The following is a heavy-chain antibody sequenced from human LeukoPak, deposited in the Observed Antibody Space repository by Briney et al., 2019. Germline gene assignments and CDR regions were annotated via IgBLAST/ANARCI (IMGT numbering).Heavy chain of an antibody. J-gene: IGHJ6*02. CDR1: RGTFTSYA. Sequence: GSSVNVSCKASRGTFTSYAISWVRQAPGQGLEWMGRIIPIFGIANYAQKFQGRVTITADKSTSTAYMELSSLRSEDTAVYYCALPKTGSGPFVDYYYYGMDVWGQGTTVTVSS. CDR3: ALPKTGSGPFVDYYYYGMDV. CDR2: IIPIFGIA. D-gene: IGHD2/OR15-2a*01. V-gene: IGHV1-69*04.